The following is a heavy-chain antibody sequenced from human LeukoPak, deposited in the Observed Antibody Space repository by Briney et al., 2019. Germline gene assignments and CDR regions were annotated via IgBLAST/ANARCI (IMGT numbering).Heavy chain of an antibody. Sequence: ASVKVSCKASGYTFTGYYLHWVRQAPGQGLEWMGWINPNSGDTNYAQKFQGRVTMTRDASISTAYMELSRLRSDDTAVFYCARGDSSPYYYFDYWGQGTLVTVSS. D-gene: IGHD3-22*01. J-gene: IGHJ4*02. CDR3: ARGDSSPYYYFDY. V-gene: IGHV1-2*02. CDR2: INPNSGDT. CDR1: GYTFTGYY.